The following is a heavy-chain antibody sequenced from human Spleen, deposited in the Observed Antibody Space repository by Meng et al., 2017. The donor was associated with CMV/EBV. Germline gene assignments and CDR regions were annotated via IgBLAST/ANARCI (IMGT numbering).Heavy chain of an antibody. CDR1: GFTFSSTW. V-gene: IGHV3-7*01. J-gene: IGHJ6*02. CDR2: IKQDGSEK. D-gene: IGHD2-8*01. CDR3: AKGGYCTNGACYDVPLYGMDV. Sequence: GESLKISCVASGFTFSSTWMSWVRQAPGKGLEWVANIKQDGSEKYYVDSLKGRFTISRDNTENSLHLQMNSLRAEDTAVYYCAKGGYCTNGACYDVPLYGMDVWGQGTTVTVSS.